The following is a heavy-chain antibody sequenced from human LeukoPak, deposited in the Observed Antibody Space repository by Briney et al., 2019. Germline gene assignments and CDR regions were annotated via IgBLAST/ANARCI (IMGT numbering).Heavy chain of an antibody. V-gene: IGHV3-30*03. CDR2: ISYDGNNN. Sequence: GGSLRLSCAASGFTFSSYGMHWVRQAPGKGLEWVAVISYDGNNNYYADSVKGRFTISRDNSRNTLYLQMNSPRAEDTAVYYCSRYTYGLPIFDYWGQGTLVTVSS. CDR1: GFTFSSYG. J-gene: IGHJ4*02. CDR3: SRYTYGLPIFDY. D-gene: IGHD5-18*01.